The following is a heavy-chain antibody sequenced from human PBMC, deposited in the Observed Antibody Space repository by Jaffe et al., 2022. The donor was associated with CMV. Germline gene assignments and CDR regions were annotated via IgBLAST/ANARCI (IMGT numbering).Heavy chain of an antibody. CDR2: IYYSGST. CDR1: GGSISSYY. CDR3: ARSGYSGYVGP. V-gene: IGHV4-59*01. D-gene: IGHD5-12*01. J-gene: IGHJ5*02. Sequence: QVQLQESGPGLVKPSETLSLTCTVSGGSISSYYWSWIRQPPGKGLEWIGYIYYSGSTNYNPSLKSRVTISVDTSKNQFSLKLSSVTAADTAVYYCARSGYSGYVGPWGQGTLVTVSS.